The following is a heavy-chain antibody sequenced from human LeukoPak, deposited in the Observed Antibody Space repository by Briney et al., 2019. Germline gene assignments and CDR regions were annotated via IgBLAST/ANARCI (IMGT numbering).Heavy chain of an antibody. CDR1: GYTFTGYY. CDR2: IIPIFGTA. V-gene: IGHV1-69*05. CDR3: ASAALACCGGDCYHTFDY. J-gene: IGHJ4*02. Sequence: GASVKVSCKASGYTFTGYYMHWVRQAPGQGLEWMGGIIPIFGTANYAQKFQGRVTITTDESTSTAYMELSSLRSEDTAVYYCASAALACCGGDCYHTFDYWGQGTLVTVSS. D-gene: IGHD2-21*02.